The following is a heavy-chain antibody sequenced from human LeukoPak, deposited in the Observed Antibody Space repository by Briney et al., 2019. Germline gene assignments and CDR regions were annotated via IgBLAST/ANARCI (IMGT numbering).Heavy chain of an antibody. J-gene: IGHJ4*02. CDR1: GFTFSSYA. V-gene: IGHV3-23*01. CDR3: AKSSCSLGYSSGRFDY. Sequence: QPGGSLRLSCAASGFTFSSYAMSWVRQAPGKGLEWVSAISGSGGSTYYADSVKGRFTISRDNSKNTLYLQMNSLRAEDTAVYYCAKSSCSLGYSSGRFDYWGQGTLVTVSS. CDR2: ISGSGGST. D-gene: IGHD6-19*01.